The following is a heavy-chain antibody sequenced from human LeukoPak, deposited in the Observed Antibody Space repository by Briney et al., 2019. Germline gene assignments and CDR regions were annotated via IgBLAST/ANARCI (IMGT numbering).Heavy chain of an antibody. CDR2: INSDGSST. V-gene: IGHV3-74*01. Sequence: GGSLRLSCAASGFTISTYGMSWVRQAPGKGLVWVSRINSDGSSTSYADSVKGRFTISRDNAKNTLYLQMNSLRAEDTAVYYCARDMVRGALFDYWGQGTLVTVSS. CDR3: ARDMVRGALFDY. CDR1: GFTISTYG. D-gene: IGHD3-10*01. J-gene: IGHJ4*02.